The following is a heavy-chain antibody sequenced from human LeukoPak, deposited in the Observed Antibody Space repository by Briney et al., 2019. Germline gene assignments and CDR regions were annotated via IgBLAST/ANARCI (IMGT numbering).Heavy chain of an antibody. V-gene: IGHV3-23*01. Sequence: GGSLRLSCAASGFTFSSYGMSWVRQAPGEGLEWVSAISDSGGSTYYADSVKGRFTISRDNSKNTLYLQMNSLRAEDTAVYYCAKGPSDTAMAYDYWGQGTLVTVS. CDR2: ISDSGGST. J-gene: IGHJ4*02. CDR3: AKGPSDTAMAYDY. CDR1: GFTFSSYG. D-gene: IGHD5-18*01.